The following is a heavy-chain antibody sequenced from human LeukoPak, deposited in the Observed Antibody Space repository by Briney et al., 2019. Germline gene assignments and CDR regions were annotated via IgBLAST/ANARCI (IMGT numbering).Heavy chain of an antibody. CDR1: GGSISSYY. J-gene: IGHJ3*02. D-gene: IGHD5-18*01. CDR2: IYYSGST. CDR3: ARSEYSYGADAFDI. Sequence: SETLSLTCTVSGGSISSYYWSWIRQPPGKGLEWIGYIYYSGSTNYSPSLKSRVTISVDTSTNQFSLKLSSVTAADTAVYYCARSEYSYGADAFDIWGQGTMVTVSS. V-gene: IGHV4-59*01.